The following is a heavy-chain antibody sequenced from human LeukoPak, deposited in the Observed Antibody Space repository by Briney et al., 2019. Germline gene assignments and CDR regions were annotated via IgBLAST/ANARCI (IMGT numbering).Heavy chain of an antibody. CDR1: GFTFTKYW. CDR2: INNEGNDT. J-gene: IGHJ4*02. CDR3: ARGIYGNFDY. V-gene: IGHV3-74*01. D-gene: IGHD3-10*01. Sequence: GGSLRLSCAASGFTFTKYWMHWVRQVPRKGRIWVSRINNEGNDTNYADSVKGRFTISRDNAKTTLYLQMNSLRAEATAVYYCARGIYGNFDYWGQGSLVTVSS.